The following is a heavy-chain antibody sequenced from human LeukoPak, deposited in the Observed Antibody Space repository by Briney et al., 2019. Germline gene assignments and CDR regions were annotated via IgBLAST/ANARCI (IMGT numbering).Heavy chain of an antibody. CDR2: ITGSGGRT. D-gene: IGHD3-10*01. J-gene: IGHJ4*02. Sequence: GGSLRLSCAASGFTFSSYAMNWVRQAPGKGLEWVSAITGSGGRTYYADSVKGRFTISRDNSKNTLYLQMNSLRAEDTAVYYCAKDISLWFGELSPSDYWGQGTLVTVSS. V-gene: IGHV3-23*01. CDR3: AKDISLWFGELSPSDY. CDR1: GFTFSSYA.